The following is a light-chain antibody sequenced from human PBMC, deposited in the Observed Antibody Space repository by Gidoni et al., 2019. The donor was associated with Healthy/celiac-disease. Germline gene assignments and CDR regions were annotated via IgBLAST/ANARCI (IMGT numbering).Light chain of an antibody. J-gene: IGLJ1*01. V-gene: IGLV3-1*01. Sequence: SYELTQPPSVSVSPGQTASITCSGDKLGDKYACWYQQKPGQSPVLVIYQVSKRPSGIPERFSGSNSGNTATLTISGTQAMDEADYYCQAWDSSTPYVFGTGTKVTVL. CDR1: KLGDKY. CDR3: QAWDSSTPYV. CDR2: QVS.